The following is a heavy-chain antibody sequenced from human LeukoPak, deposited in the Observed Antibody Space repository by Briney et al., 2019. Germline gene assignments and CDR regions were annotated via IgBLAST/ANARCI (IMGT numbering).Heavy chain of an antibody. D-gene: IGHD3-10*01. Sequence: PGGSLRLSCAASGFTFSGSGMEWVRQASGKGLEWVDRIRSKTDSYSTAYAASVKGRFTISRDESKNTAYLQMNSLETDDTAVYYCGRLGSSYELDYWGQGTLVTVSS. CDR1: GFTFSGSG. V-gene: IGHV3-73*01. CDR3: GRLGSSYELDY. J-gene: IGHJ4*02. CDR2: IRSKTDSYST.